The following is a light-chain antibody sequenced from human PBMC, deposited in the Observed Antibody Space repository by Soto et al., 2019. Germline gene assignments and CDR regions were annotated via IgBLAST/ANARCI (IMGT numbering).Light chain of an antibody. Sequence: QSVLTQPPSVSGAPGQRVTISCTGSSSNIGAGYNVHWYQQLPGTAPKLLIYGNTNRPSGVPDRFSASKSDTSASLAITGLQSEDEAFYYCQSSDSTLSGGVFGTGTKVTVL. CDR2: GNT. CDR3: QSSDSTLSGGV. V-gene: IGLV1-40*01. J-gene: IGLJ1*01. CDR1: SSNIGAGYN.